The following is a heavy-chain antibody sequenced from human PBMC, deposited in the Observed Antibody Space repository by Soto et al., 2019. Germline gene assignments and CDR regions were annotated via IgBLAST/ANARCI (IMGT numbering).Heavy chain of an antibody. V-gene: IGHV1-18*01. Sequence: ASVKVSCKASGYTFTSYGISWVRQAPGQGLEWMGWISAYNGNTNYAQKLQGRVTMTTDTSTSTAYMELRSLRSDDTAVYYCARESPVLLWFGELLYLNYCYVMDVWGQGTTVTVSS. J-gene: IGHJ6*01. D-gene: IGHD3-10*01. CDR2: ISAYNGNT. CDR1: GYTFTSYG. CDR3: ARESPVLLWFGELLYLNYCYVMDV.